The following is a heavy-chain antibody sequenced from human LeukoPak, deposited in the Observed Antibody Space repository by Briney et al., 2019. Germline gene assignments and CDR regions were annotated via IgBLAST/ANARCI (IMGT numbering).Heavy chain of an antibody. Sequence: GGSLRLSCAASKFTFSNYDMHWVRQATGKGLEWVSSIGTAGDPYYAGSVKGRFTISRENAKNSFYLQMNSLRAGDTAVYYSSRGGRLAGNAFDIWGQGTMVTVSS. J-gene: IGHJ3*02. V-gene: IGHV3-13*05. CDR3: SRGGRLAGNAFDI. D-gene: IGHD6-13*01. CDR1: KFTFSNYD. CDR2: IGTAGDP.